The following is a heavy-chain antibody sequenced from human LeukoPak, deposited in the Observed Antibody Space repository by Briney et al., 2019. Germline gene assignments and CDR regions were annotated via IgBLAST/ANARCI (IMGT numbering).Heavy chain of an antibody. CDR1: GFTFSSYA. V-gene: IGHV3-23*01. J-gene: IGHJ4*02. Sequence: GGSLRLSCAASGFTFSSYAMSWVRQAPGKGLEWVSAISDSGGNTYYADSVKGRFTISRDNSKNTLYLQTNSLRAEDTAVYYCAKDLGAIGSSYYDDWGQGTLVTVSS. CDR3: AKDLGAIGSSYYDD. CDR2: ISDSGGNT. D-gene: IGHD6-13*01.